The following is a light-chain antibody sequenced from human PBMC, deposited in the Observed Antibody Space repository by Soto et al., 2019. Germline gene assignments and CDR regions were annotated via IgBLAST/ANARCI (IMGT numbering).Light chain of an antibody. CDR3: TSYTSSNNVV. Sequence: QSALTQPASVSGSPGQSITISCTGTSSDVGGYNYVSWYQHHPGKAPKLMIYEVTNRPSGVSNRFSGSKSGNTASLTISGLQAEDEADYYCTSYTSSNNVVFGGGTKLTVL. V-gene: IGLV2-14*01. J-gene: IGLJ2*01. CDR2: EVT. CDR1: SSDVGGYNY.